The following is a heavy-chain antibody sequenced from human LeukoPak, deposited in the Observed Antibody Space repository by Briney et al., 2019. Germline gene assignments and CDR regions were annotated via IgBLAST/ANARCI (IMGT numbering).Heavy chain of an antibody. J-gene: IGHJ4*02. CDR3: ARVISGWYFY. CDR1: GYTFTGFH. Sequence: ASVKVSCKTSGYTFTGFHFHWVRQAPGQGLEWVGWINPSNGDTKYEQKFQGKVTLTRDTSINTAYMELSSLTSDDTAVYYCARVISGWYFYWGQGTLVTVSS. D-gene: IGHD6-19*01. V-gene: IGHV1-2*02. CDR2: INPSNGDT.